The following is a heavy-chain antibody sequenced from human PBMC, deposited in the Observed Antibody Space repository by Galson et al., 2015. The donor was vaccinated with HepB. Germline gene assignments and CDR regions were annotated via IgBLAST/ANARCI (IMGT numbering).Heavy chain of an antibody. J-gene: IGHJ4*02. CDR1: RFTFSSYS. CDR2: ISSSSDYI. CDR3: ARDIPLGTGRAYAY. D-gene: IGHD3-10*01. Sequence: SLRLSCAASRFTFSSYSMNWVRQAPGKGLEWVSSISSSSDYIYYADSVKGRFTISRDNAKNSLFLQMNSLRAGDTAVYYCARDIPLGTGRAYAYWGQGTLVTVSS. V-gene: IGHV3-21*01.